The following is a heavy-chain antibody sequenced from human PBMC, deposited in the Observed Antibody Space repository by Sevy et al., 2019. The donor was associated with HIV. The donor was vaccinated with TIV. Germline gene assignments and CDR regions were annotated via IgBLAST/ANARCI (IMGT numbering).Heavy chain of an antibody. J-gene: IGHJ6*02. CDR2: IRFDGSIK. V-gene: IGHV3-30*02. CDR3: AKVLHIVEIPAAIDYYYGMDV. D-gene: IGHD2-2*01. Sequence: LSLTCAASGFTFSTYGMHWVRQAPGKGLEWVAFIRFDGSIKYYTDSVKGRLTISRDNSKNTLYLRMNSLRAEDTAVYFCAKVLHIVEIPAAIDYYYGMDVWGQGTTVTVSS. CDR1: GFTFSTYG.